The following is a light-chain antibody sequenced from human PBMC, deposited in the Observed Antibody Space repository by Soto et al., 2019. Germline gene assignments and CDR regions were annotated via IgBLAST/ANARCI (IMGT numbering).Light chain of an antibody. V-gene: IGKV1-5*03. J-gene: IGKJ2*01. Sequence: DIQMTQSPSTLSASVGDRVTITCRASQSISSWLAWYQHKPGKAPKLLIYKASSLESGVPSRFSGSGSGTEFTLTISSLQPDDFATYYCQQYNTYPYTFGQGTKLEIK. CDR3: QQYNTYPYT. CDR2: KAS. CDR1: QSISSW.